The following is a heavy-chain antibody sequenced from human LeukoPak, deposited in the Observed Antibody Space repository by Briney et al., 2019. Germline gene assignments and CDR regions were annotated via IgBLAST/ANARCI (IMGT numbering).Heavy chain of an antibody. CDR3: ASPRSYYDSSGYYIS. D-gene: IGHD3-22*01. J-gene: IGHJ5*02. CDR2: INHSGST. CDR1: GGSFSGYY. Sequence: SETLSLTCAVYGGSFSGYYGSWGPHPPGKGLEWVGEINHSGSTNYNPSLKSRVTISVDTSKNQFSLKLSSVTAADTAVYYCASPRSYYDSSGYYISWGQGTLVTVSS. V-gene: IGHV4-34*01.